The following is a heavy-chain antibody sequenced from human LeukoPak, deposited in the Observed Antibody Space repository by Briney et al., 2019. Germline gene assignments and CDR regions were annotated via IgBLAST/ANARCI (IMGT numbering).Heavy chain of an antibody. V-gene: IGHV4-59*01. D-gene: IGHD6-6*01. J-gene: IGHJ4*02. Sequence: SETLSLTXTVSSGSIRAYYWNWIRQPPGKGLEWIGSVYYSGSTNYNPSLKSRVTISVDTSKNRFSLNLSSVTAADTAVYYCARGGSRSYTSSTLDYWGQGTLVTVSS. CDR3: ARGGSRSYTSSTLDY. CDR2: VYYSGST. CDR1: SGSIRAYY.